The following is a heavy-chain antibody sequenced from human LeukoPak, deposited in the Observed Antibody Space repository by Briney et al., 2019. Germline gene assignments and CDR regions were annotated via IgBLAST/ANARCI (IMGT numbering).Heavy chain of an antibody. D-gene: IGHD6-6*01. CDR3: ARVFSSSSGDIFDY. V-gene: IGHV3-74*01. CDR2: INTDGSST. J-gene: IGHJ4*02. CDR1: GFTFRSHW. Sequence: PGGSLRLSCAASGFTFRSHWMHWVRHAPGKGLVWVSHINTDGSSTTYADSVKGRFTISRDNAKNTLYLQMGSLRAEDMAVYYCARVFSSSSGDIFDYWGQGTLVTVSS.